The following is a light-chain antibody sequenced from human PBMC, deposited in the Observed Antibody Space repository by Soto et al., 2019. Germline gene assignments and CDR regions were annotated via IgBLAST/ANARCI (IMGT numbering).Light chain of an antibody. CDR2: VGTGGIVG. V-gene: IGLV9-49*01. CDR1: SGYSNYK. CDR3: GADHGSGSNFVV. J-gene: IGLJ2*01. Sequence: QSVLTQPPSASASLGASVTLTCTLSSGYSNYKVDWYQQGPGKGPRFVMRVGTGGIVGSKGDGIPDRFSVLGSGLNRYLTIKNSQEEDESDYHCGADHGSGSNFVVFGGGTKLTVL.